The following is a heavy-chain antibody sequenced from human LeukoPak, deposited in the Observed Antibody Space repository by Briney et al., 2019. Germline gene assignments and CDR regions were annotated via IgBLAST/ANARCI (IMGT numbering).Heavy chain of an antibody. J-gene: IGHJ4*02. V-gene: IGHV3-7*04. Sequence: GGPLRLSCTASAITFSNSWMSWVLQAPRKGLEGVANIKQDGNETKYVDSVKRRFSISIDNDKKSLFLQVNSLRGEDTAIYYCARHLPGDSIYRHFDFWGPGSVVTVSS. CDR1: AITFSNSW. CDR3: ARHLPGDSIYRHFDF. CDR2: IKQDGNET. D-gene: IGHD5/OR15-5a*01.